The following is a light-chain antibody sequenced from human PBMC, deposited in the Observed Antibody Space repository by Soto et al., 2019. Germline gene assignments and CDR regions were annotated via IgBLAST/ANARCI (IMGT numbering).Light chain of an antibody. CDR3: SSYTSTSTLV. CDR2: DVS. V-gene: IGLV2-14*01. CDR1: SSEVGGYNY. Sequence: QSVLTQPASVSGSPGQSITISCTGTSSEVGGYNYVSWYQQHPGKATKLMIYDVSNRPSGVPNRFSGSKSGNTASLTVSGLQAEDEADSYCSSYTSTSTLVFGTGTKVTVL. J-gene: IGLJ1*01.